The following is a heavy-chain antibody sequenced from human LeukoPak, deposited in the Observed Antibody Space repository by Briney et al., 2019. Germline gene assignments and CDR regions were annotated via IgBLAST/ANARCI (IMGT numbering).Heavy chain of an antibody. D-gene: IGHD2-21*02. J-gene: IGHJ4*02. V-gene: IGHV3-23*01. Sequence: GGSLRLSCAASGFTFSNYGMSWVRQAPGKGLEWVSVISGSGANTYYADSVKGRFTISRDNSKNTLYLQMNSLRPEDTAVYYCARKTGIYIDYWGQGTLVTVSS. CDR1: GFTFSNYG. CDR3: ARKTGIYIDY. CDR2: ISGSGANT.